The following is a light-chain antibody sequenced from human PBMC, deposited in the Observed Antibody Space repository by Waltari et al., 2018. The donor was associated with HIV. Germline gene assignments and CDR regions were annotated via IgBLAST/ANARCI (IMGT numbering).Light chain of an antibody. J-gene: IGLJ3*02. Sequence: QSVLTQSPSASGTPGPRVTIPCSGGSSNIGSSPVSWYQQFPGTAPKRLIYGNNQRPSGVPDRFSGSKSGTSASLAISGLQSEDESDYYCATWDDSLNSPVFGGGTKLTVL. V-gene: IGLV1-44*01. CDR2: GNN. CDR1: SSNIGSSP. CDR3: ATWDDSLNSPV.